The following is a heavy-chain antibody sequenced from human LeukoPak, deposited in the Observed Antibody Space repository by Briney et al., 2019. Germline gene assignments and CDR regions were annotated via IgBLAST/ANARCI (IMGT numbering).Heavy chain of an antibody. CDR2: IWYDGSTK. V-gene: IGHV3-33*01. Sequence: GGSLRLSCAASGFTFSSDGMHWVRQAPGKGLEWVAVIWYDGSTKYYADSVKGRFTISRDNSKNTPYIQMNSLRAEDTAVYYCARDLTYSSGWSYFDYWGQGTLVTVSS. CDR1: GFTFSSDG. CDR3: ARDLTYSSGWSYFDY. D-gene: IGHD6-19*01. J-gene: IGHJ4*02.